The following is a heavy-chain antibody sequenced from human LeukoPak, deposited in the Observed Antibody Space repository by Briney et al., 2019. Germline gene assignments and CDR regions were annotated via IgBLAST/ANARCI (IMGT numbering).Heavy chain of an antibody. CDR1: GFTFSSYG. CDR2: IRYDGSNK. J-gene: IGHJ4*02. Sequence: GGSLRLSCAASGFTFSSYGMHWVRQAPGKGLEWVAFIRYDGSNKYYADSVRGRFTISRDNSKNTLYLQMDSLRSEDTAVYYCARDFFPIVDSSWYEIGYWGQGTLVTVSS. V-gene: IGHV3-30*02. D-gene: IGHD6-13*01. CDR3: ARDFFPIVDSSWYEIGY.